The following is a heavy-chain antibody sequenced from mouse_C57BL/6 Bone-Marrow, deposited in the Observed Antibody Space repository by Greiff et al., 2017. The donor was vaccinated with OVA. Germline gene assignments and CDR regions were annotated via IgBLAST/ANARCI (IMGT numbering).Heavy chain of an antibody. CDR2: IDPENGDT. D-gene: IGHD2-1*01. CDR1: GFNIKDDY. V-gene: IGHV14-4*01. CDR3: TTGSRIYYGNYNAMDY. J-gene: IGHJ4*01. Sequence: EVQLKESGAELVRPGASVKLSCTASGFNIKDDYMHWVKQRPEQGLEWIGWIDPENGDTEYASKFQGKATITADTSSNTAYLQLSSLTSEDTAVYYCTTGSRIYYGNYNAMDYWGQGTSVTVSS.